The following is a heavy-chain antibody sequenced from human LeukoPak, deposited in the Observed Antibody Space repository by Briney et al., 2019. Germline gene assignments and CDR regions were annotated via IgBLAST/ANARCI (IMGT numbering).Heavy chain of an antibody. D-gene: IGHD1-14*01. CDR2: IKQDGSEK. CDR1: GFTFSRHW. Sequence: GGSLRLSCAASGFTFSRHWMSWVRQAPGKGLEWVANIKQDGSEKFYVDSVKGRFTISRDNAKNSLYLQMNSLRAEDTAVYYCARAKVSDYWGQGTLVTVSS. J-gene: IGHJ4*02. V-gene: IGHV3-7*01. CDR3: ARAKVSDY.